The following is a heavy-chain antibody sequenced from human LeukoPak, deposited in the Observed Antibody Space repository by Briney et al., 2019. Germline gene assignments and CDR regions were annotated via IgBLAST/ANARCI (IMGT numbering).Heavy chain of an antibody. CDR2: IYYSGST. CDR1: GGSISSYY. Sequence: SETLSLTCTVSGGSISSYYWSWIRQPPGKGLEWIGYIYYSGSTNYNPSLKSRVTISVDTSKNQFSLKLSSVTAADTAVYYCARVAQDYYYGMDVWGQGTTVTVSS. V-gene: IGHV4-59*01. J-gene: IGHJ6*02. CDR3: ARVAQDYYYGMDV.